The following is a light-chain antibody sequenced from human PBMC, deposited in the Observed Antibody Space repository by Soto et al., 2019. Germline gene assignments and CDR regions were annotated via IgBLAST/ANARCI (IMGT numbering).Light chain of an antibody. V-gene: IGLV2-14*01. CDR2: EVS. CDR1: SSDVGGYNY. Sequence: SVLTQPASVSGSPGQSITISCTGSSSDVGGYNYVSWYQQHPGKAPKLMIYEVSNRPSGISNRFSGSKSGNTASLTLSGLQAEDEADYYCCSYAGSSTEVFGTGTKVTVL. CDR3: CSYAGSSTEV. J-gene: IGLJ1*01.